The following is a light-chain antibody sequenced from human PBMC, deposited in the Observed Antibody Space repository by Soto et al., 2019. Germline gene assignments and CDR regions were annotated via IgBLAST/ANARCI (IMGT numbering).Light chain of an antibody. V-gene: IGKV1-6*01. CDR1: QGIRTD. CDR2: EAS. J-gene: IGKJ3*01. CDR3: LQDHNYPFT. Sequence: AIQMTQSPSSLAASVGDRVTITCRASQGIRTDLGWYQQRPGKAPKLLIYEASNLRSEAPSRFSGSGSGTVFTLTISSLQPVDFATYYCLQDHNYPFTFGPGTKVEI.